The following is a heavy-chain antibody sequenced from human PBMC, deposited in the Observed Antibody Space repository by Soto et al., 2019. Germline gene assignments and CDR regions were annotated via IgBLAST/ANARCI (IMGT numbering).Heavy chain of an antibody. CDR1: GFSFSISP. CDR2: ISYDGTNK. J-gene: IGHJ4*02. D-gene: IGHD7-27*01. V-gene: IGHV3-30-3*01. Sequence: GGSLRLSCAASGFSFSISPMHWVRRAPGKGPEWVALISYDGTNKFYADSVKGRFTISRDNSKSTLYLQVDSLRPEDAAVYYCARDPKTSGGQHWAFNYFDYWGQGTLVTVSS. CDR3: ARDPKTSGGQHWAFNYFDY.